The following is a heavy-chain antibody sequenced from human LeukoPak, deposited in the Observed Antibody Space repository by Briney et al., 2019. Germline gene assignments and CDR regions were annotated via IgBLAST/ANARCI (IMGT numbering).Heavy chain of an antibody. CDR2: IRTKPDNYAT. CDR1: GFPFSGSA. V-gene: IGHV3-73*01. D-gene: IGHD3-16*01. CDR3: TRQDFIRADFDY. J-gene: IGHJ4*02. Sequence: GGSLRLSCADSGFPFSGSAVHWVRQASGKGLEWVGRIRTKPDNYATAYAASVKGRFTISRDDSRNTAYLQMNSLKTEDTAVYYCTRQDFIRADFDYWGQGTLVTVSS.